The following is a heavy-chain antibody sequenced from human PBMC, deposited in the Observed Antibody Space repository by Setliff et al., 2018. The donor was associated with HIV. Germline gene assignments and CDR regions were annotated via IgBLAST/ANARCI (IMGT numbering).Heavy chain of an antibody. CDR3: ARVVVERATIFDF. Sequence: SETLSLTCTVSGGSISSADYYWSWIRQPPGKGLEWIGYVYYSGNTYFNPALKSRITMSVDTSEDQFSLKLSSVTAADTAVYYCARVVVERATIFDFWGPGTLVTVSS. CDR2: VYYSGNT. J-gene: IGHJ4*02. D-gene: IGHD5-12*01. CDR1: GGSISSADYY. V-gene: IGHV4-30-4*08.